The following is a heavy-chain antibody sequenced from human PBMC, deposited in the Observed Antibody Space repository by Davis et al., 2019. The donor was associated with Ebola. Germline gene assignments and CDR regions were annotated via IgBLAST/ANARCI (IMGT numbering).Heavy chain of an antibody. CDR1: DGSITNNY. CDR2: MYYGGSA. D-gene: IGHD1-26*01. J-gene: IGHJ2*01. CDR3: ARDPSGSYFWYFDL. V-gene: IGHV4-59*01. Sequence: PSETLSLTCTVSDGSITNNYWSWVRQPPGKGLEWIGYMYYGGSAKYNPSLKSRVTMSVDTSKNQFSLKLTSVTAADTAVYYCARDPSGSYFWYFDLWGRGTLVTVSS.